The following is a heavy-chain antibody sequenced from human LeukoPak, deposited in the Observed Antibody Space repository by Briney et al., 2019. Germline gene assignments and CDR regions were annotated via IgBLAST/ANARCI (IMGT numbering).Heavy chain of an antibody. V-gene: IGHV4-39*07. Sequence: SETLSLTCTVSGGSISSSSYYWGWIRQPPGKGLEWIGSIYYSGSTYYNPSLKSRVTISVDTSKNQFSLKLSSVTAADTAVYYCASPTMVRGGGWFDPWGQGTLVTVSS. CDR3: ASPTMVRGGGWFDP. D-gene: IGHD3-10*01. CDR2: IYYSGST. CDR1: GGSISSSSYY. J-gene: IGHJ5*02.